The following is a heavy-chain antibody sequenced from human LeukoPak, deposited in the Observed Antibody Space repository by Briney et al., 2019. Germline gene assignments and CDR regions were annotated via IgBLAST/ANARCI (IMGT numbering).Heavy chain of an antibody. CDR2: IYHSGST. Sequence: PSETLSLTCAVSGGSISSSNWWSWVRQPPGKGLEWIGEIYHSGSTNYNPSLKSRVTISVDKSKNQFSLKLSSVTAADTAVYYCASSVGDYYYGMDVWGQGTTVTVSS. J-gene: IGHJ6*02. CDR3: ASSVGDYYYGMDV. V-gene: IGHV4-4*02. D-gene: IGHD2-15*01. CDR1: GGSISSSNW.